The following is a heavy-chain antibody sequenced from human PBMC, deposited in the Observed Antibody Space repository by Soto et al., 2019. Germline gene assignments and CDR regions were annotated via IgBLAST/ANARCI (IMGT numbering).Heavy chain of an antibody. CDR1: GFTFSSYA. V-gene: IGHV3-23*01. J-gene: IGHJ4*02. D-gene: IGHD2-2*01. CDR2: ISGSGGST. CDR3: AKNSRPGRYCSSTSCSFY. Sequence: PGGSLRLSCAASGFTFSSYAMSWVRQAPGKGLEWVSAISGSGGSTYYADSVKGRFTISRDNSKNTLYLQMNSLRAEDTAVYYCAKNSRPGRYCSSTSCSFYWGQGTLVTVSS.